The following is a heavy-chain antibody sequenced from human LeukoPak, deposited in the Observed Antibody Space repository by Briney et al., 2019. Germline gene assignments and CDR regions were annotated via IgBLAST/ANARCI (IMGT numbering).Heavy chain of an antibody. CDR1: VFTFSDYY. D-gene: IGHD2-15*01. CDR3: ARFPSPHCSGGSCQGA. J-gene: IGHJ5*02. V-gene: IGHV3-11*01. Sequence: PGGSLRLSCAASVFTFSDYYMSWIRQPPGKGLEWVSYISNSGSTIYYADSVNGRFTISRDNAKNSLYLQMNSLRAEDTAVYYCARFPSPHCSGGSCQGAWGQGTLVTVSS. CDR2: ISNSGSTI.